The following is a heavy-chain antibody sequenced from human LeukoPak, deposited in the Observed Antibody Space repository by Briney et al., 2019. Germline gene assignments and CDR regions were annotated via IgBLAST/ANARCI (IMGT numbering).Heavy chain of an antibody. CDR3: ARGVTVWFGESTQSIFDY. V-gene: IGHV3-21*01. CDR2: ISSSSSYI. CDR1: GFTFSSYS. Sequence: GGSLRLSCAASGFTFSSYSMNWVRQAPGKGLEWVSSISSSSSYIYYADAVKGRFTISRDNAKNSLYLQMNSLRAEDTAVYYCARGVTVWFGESTQSIFDYWGQGTLVTVSS. D-gene: IGHD3-10*01. J-gene: IGHJ4*02.